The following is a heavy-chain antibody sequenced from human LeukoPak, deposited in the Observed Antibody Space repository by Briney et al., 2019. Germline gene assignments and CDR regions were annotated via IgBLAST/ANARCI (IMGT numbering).Heavy chain of an antibody. CDR3: AKNSGLHDL. D-gene: IGHD5-12*01. V-gene: IGHV3-7*01. Sequence: GGSLRLSCAASGFNFAGFWMTWIRQAPGRGPEWVANINLAGSETYYLDSVKGGFTISRDNAKNSLYLQVDSLRAEDTALYYCAKNSGLHDLWGQGTLVTVSS. CDR1: GFNFAGFW. CDR2: INLAGSET. J-gene: IGHJ4*02.